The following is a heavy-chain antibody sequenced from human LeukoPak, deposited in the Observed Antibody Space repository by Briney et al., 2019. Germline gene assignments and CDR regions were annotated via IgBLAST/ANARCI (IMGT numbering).Heavy chain of an antibody. D-gene: IGHD2-8*01. V-gene: IGHV5-51*01. Sequence: GESLKISCKGSGYSCTSYWIGWVRQMPGKGLEWMGIIYPDDSDTRYSPSFEGQVIISVDKSISTAYLQWSSLKASDTATYYCARHGHCTNGVCYSNYYYYMDVWGKGTTVTVSS. J-gene: IGHJ6*03. CDR2: IYPDDSDT. CDR1: GYSCTSYW. CDR3: ARHGHCTNGVCYSNYYYYMDV.